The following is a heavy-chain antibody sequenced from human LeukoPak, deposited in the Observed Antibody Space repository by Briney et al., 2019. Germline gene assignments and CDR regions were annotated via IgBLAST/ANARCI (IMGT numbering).Heavy chain of an antibody. J-gene: IGHJ6*03. CDR1: GFTFSSYW. Sequence: PGGSLRLSCAASGFTFSSYWMSWVRQAPGKGLEWVANIKEDGGEKYYVDSVKGRFSISRDDAKNSLHLQMNSLRVEDTAVYYCARDRFGGMDVWGKGTSVTVSS. CDR2: IKEDGGEK. CDR3: ARDRFGGMDV. D-gene: IGHD4-23*01. V-gene: IGHV3-7*01.